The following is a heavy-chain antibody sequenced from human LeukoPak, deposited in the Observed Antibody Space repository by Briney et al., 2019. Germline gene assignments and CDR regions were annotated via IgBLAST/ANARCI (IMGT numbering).Heavy chain of an antibody. CDR1: GYTFTGYY. CDR3: ARLGFGDAFDI. CDR2: INANSGVT. V-gene: IGHV1-2*02. D-gene: IGHD3-10*01. Sequence: GASVKVSCKASGYTFTGYYIHWVRQAPGQGLEWMGWINANSGVTKDAQRFQGRVTMTRDTSISTAYMELSRLRSDDTAVYYCARLGFGDAFDIWGQWTMVTVSS. J-gene: IGHJ3*02.